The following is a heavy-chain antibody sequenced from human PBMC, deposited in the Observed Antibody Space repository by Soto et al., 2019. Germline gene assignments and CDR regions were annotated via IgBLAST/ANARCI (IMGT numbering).Heavy chain of an antibody. V-gene: IGHV3-48*03. CDR3: ASERISGPARYFFDN. Sequence: GGYLKLSCAASGYTLRNYEMNWARQAPGKGLEWISKISGSNNNIYYADSVRGRFTISRDNAKNSLYLQMNSLRAEDTAIYYCASERISGPARYFFDNWGPGTQVTVSS. J-gene: IGHJ4*02. CDR2: ISGSNNNI. CDR1: GYTLRNYE. D-gene: IGHD1-1*01.